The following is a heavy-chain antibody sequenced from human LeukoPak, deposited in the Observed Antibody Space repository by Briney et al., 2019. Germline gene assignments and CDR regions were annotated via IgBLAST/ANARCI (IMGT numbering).Heavy chain of an antibody. CDR3: AKRYYYDSSGYPQAIDY. CDR1: GFTFSSYA. J-gene: IGHJ4*02. V-gene: IGHV3-23*01. D-gene: IGHD3-22*01. CDR2: ISGGGGST. Sequence: GGSRRLSCAASGFTFSSYAMSWVRQAPGKGLEWVSGISGGGGSTYYADSVKGRFTISRDNSKNTLYLQMNSLRAEDTAVYYCAKRYYYDSSGYPQAIDYWGQGTLVTVSS.